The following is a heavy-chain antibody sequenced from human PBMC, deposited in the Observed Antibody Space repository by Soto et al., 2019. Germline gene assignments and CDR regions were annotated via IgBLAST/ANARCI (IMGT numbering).Heavy chain of an antibody. CDR3: MRGGWGDSPIDY. J-gene: IGHJ4*02. Sequence: QVYLLQSGAEVKKVGASVTVSCKTSGYTFSAYYVHWARRAPGRGFQLLGWINPSNEVTTFSEFFQGRITMTRDTSTNTVHMELNRLTSDDTAVYYCMRGGWGDSPIDYWGQGPQVTVSS. CDR2: INPSNEVT. CDR1: GYTFSAYY. D-gene: IGHD1-26*01. V-gene: IGHV1-2*02.